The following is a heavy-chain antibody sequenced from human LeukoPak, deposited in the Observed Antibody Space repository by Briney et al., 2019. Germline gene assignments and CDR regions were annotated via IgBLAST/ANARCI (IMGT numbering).Heavy chain of an antibody. CDR1: GGSFSGYY. J-gene: IGHJ4*02. CDR3: ARSEAAGTALGYYFDY. CDR2: INHSGST. V-gene: IGHV4-34*01. D-gene: IGHD6-13*01. Sequence: SETLSLTCAVYGGSFSGYYWSWIRQPPGKGLEWIGEINHSGSTNYNPSLKNRVTISVDTSKNQFSLKLSSVTAADTAVYYCARSEAAGTALGYYFDYWGQGTLVTVSS.